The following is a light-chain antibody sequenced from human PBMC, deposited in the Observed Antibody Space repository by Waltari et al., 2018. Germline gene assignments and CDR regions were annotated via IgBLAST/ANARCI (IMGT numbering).Light chain of an antibody. J-gene: IGLJ1*01. CDR2: NHR. Sequence: QSVLTQPPSASGTPGQRVAIPSSGSNSTPRRNTVNWYRTLPAPTPKPLLYNNSYPPLPGTAPKLLIYNHRPRPCGVPGRFYGSNSGTSASLAIRGLQSEDEGAYYCAAWDDSLNGFYVFGTGTKVTVL. CDR1: NSTPRRNT. V-gene: IGLV1-44*01. CDR3: AAWDDSLNGFYV.